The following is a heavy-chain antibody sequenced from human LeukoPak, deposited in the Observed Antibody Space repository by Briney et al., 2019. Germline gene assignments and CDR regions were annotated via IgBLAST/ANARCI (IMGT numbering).Heavy chain of an antibody. D-gene: IGHD6-19*01. CDR1: GFTFSSYA. CDR3: ANLPSKGVAGLNDAFDI. Sequence: GGSLRLSCAASGFTFSSYAMSWVRQAPGKGLEWVSAISGSGGSTYYADSVKGRFTISRDNSKNTLYLQMNSLRAEDTAVYYSANLPSKGVAGLNDAFDIWGQGTMVTVSS. J-gene: IGHJ3*02. CDR2: ISGSGGST. V-gene: IGHV3-23*01.